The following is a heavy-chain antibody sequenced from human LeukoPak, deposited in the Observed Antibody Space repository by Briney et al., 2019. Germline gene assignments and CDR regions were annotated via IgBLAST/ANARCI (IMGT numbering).Heavy chain of an antibody. J-gene: IGHJ4*02. CDR2: IYSGGST. D-gene: IGHD3-3*01. Sequence: GXXLRLSCAASGFTVSSNYMSWVRQAPGKGLEWVSVIYSGGSTYYADSVKGRFTISRDNSKNTLYLQMNSLRAEDTAVYYCARVWSGWYEIDYWGQGTLVTVSS. V-gene: IGHV3-66*02. CDR1: GFTVSSNY. CDR3: ARVWSGWYEIDY.